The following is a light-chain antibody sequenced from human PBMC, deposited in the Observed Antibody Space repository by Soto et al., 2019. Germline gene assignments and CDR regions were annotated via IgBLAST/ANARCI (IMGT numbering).Light chain of an antibody. J-gene: IGKJ1*01. Sequence: DILVTQSPLSLAVTPGEPASISCSSSQSLRHSDGYRYLDWYLQKPGQSPQLLIYLGSNRASGVPDRFSGSGSGTDFTLKISRVEAEDVGVYYCMKALQTGKCGQGTKWIS. CDR1: QSLRHSDGYRY. CDR3: MKALQTGK. CDR2: LGS. V-gene: IGKV2-28*01.